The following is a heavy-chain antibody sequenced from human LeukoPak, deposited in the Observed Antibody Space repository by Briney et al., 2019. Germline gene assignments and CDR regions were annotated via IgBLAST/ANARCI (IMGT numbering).Heavy chain of an antibody. Sequence: PGGSLRLSCVASGFTFSSYTMNWVRQAPGKGLEWVSSISRSSSDIYYADSVKGRFTVSRDNGKNSLYLQMNSLRAEDTAVYYCARDAAKTWGLYYYDSSGYYYVDYWGQGTLVTVSS. CDR1: GFTFSSYT. CDR2: ISRSSSDI. CDR3: ARDAAKTWGLYYYDSSGYYYVDY. V-gene: IGHV3-21*06. J-gene: IGHJ4*02. D-gene: IGHD3-22*01.